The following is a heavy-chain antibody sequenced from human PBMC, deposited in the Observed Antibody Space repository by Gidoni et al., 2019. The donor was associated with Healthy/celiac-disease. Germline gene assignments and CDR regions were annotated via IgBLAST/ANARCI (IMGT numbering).Heavy chain of an antibody. CDR2: IIPIVGTA. V-gene: IGHV1-69*01. D-gene: IGHD2-15*01. CDR1: GGIFSSYA. Sequence: QVQLVQSGAEVKKPGSSVKVSCKASGGIFSSYAISWVRQAPGQGLEWMGGIIPIVGTANYAQKFQGRVTITADESTSTAYMELSSLRSEDTAVYYCARVRDCSGGSCYYWFDPWGQGTLVTVSS. CDR3: ARVRDCSGGSCYYWFDP. J-gene: IGHJ5*02.